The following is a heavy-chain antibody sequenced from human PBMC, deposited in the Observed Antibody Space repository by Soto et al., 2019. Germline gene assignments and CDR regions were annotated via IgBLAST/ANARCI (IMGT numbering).Heavy chain of an antibody. CDR1: GFTFGDYA. D-gene: IGHD3-3*01. J-gene: IGHJ6*03. CDR3: TRDLMYYDFWSGSKNPYYYYYMDV. CDR2: IRSKAYGGTT. V-gene: IGHV3-49*03. Sequence: PGGSLRLSCTASGFTFGDYAMSWFRQAPGKGLEWVGFIRSKAYGGTTEYAASVKGRFTISRDDSKSIAYLQMNSLKTEDTAVYYCTRDLMYYDFWSGSKNPYYYYYMDVWGKGTTGTVSS.